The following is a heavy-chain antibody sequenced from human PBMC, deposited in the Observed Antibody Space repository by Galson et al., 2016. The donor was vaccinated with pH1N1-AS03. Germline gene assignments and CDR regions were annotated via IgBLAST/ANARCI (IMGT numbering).Heavy chain of an antibody. Sequence: SLRLSCAASGFAFDDCAVHWVRQRPGKGLEWVAGISWNSGRMGYADFVKGRFIISRDNAKNSVYLQMSSLRAEDTAVYYCAKDKSPGGAATEVYCFESWGQGALVTVSS. CDR2: ISWNSGRM. J-gene: IGHJ4*02. CDR1: GFAFDDCA. D-gene: IGHD1-26*01. CDR3: AKDKSPGGAATEVYCFES. V-gene: IGHV3-9*01.